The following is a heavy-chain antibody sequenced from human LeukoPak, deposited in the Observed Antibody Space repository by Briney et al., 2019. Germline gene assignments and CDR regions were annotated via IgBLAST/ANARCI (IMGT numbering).Heavy chain of an antibody. Sequence: GGSLRLSCAASGFTVNYNYMSWVRQAPGKGLEWVSVIYSGGSTYYADSVKGRFTISRDDSKNTVYLQMNRLRVEDTAVYYCARVKVGITYWFDPWGQGTLVTVSS. CDR1: GFTVNYNY. CDR3: ARVKVGITYWFDP. CDR2: IYSGGST. D-gene: IGHD1-26*01. J-gene: IGHJ5*02. V-gene: IGHV3-66*01.